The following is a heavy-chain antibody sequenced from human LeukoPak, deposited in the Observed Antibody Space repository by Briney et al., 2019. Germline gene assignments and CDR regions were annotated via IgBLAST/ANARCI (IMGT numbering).Heavy chain of an antibody. Sequence: GGSLRLSCAASGFTFSSYWMSWVRQAPGKGLEWVANIKQDGSEKYYVDSVKGRFTISRDNAKNSLYLQMNRLRAQDTAVYYCASDHLSRVTTYWFDLGGQGTLVTVSS. CDR3: ASDHLSRVTTYWFDL. V-gene: IGHV3-7*01. D-gene: IGHD4-17*01. CDR2: IKQDGSEK. J-gene: IGHJ5*02. CDR1: GFTFSSYW.